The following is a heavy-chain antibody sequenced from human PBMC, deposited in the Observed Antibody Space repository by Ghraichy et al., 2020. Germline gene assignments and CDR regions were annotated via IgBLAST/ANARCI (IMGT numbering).Heavy chain of an antibody. CDR2: IHGTGTPT. J-gene: IGHJ4*02. CDR1: GFTFSSYA. V-gene: IGHV3-23*01. Sequence: GSLNISCAASGFTFSSYAMTWVRQAPGKGLKWVSTIHGTGTPTNYADSAKGRFTISRDNSKNILYLQMNSLRVEDTALYYCVKLMSFGDYGDYWGQGALVTVSS. D-gene: IGHD4-17*01. CDR3: VKLMSFGDYGDY.